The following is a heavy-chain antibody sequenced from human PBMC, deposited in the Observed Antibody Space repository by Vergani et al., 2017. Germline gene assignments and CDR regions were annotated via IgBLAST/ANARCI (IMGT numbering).Heavy chain of an antibody. Sequence: QVPLQQWGAGLLKPSETLSLTCAVYGGSFSGYFWSWLRQPPGKGLEWIGEVNHSGNTIYNPSLKSRVTISVDTSKNQFSLKLSSVTAADTAVYYCARGKLVPYYYYYGMDVWGQGTTVTVSS. J-gene: IGHJ6*02. CDR3: ARGKLVPYYYYYGMDV. D-gene: IGHD6-13*01. CDR1: GGSFSGYF. CDR2: VNHSGNT. V-gene: IGHV4-34*01.